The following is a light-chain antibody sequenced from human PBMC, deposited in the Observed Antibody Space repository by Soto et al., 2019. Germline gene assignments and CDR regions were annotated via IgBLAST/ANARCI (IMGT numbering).Light chain of an antibody. V-gene: IGKV1-5*01. CDR2: DAS. CDR3: QHYNNYLT. CDR1: QSISNW. Sequence: DIQLTQSPSTLSASLGERATLSCRASQSISNWLSCYQHKPGKATKLLIYDASSVESGVPTRSSGSGSGTDFTLTISSLQPDDFATYYCQHYNNYLTFGQGTKVDI. J-gene: IGKJ1*01.